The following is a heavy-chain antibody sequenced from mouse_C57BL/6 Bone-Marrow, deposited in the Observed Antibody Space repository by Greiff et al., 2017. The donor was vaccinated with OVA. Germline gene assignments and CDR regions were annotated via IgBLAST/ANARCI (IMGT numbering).Heavy chain of an antibody. CDR3: AGSGDYSYWYFDV. V-gene: IGHV1-26*01. Sequence: VQLQQSGPELVKPGASVKISCKASGYTLTDYYMNWVKQSHGKSLEWIGEINPNNGGTRYNQKFKGKATLTVDKSSNTAYMEFRSLTSKDSAVYYCAGSGDYSYWYFDVWGTGTTVTVSS. D-gene: IGHD2-13*01. CDR2: INPNNGGT. J-gene: IGHJ1*03. CDR1: GYTLTDYY.